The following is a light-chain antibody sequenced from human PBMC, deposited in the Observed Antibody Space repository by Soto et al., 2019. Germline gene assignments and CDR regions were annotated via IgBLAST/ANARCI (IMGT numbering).Light chain of an antibody. CDR3: LQDYNYPRT. V-gene: IGKV1-6*01. Sequence: IQMTQSPSSLSASVGDRVTITCRASQAIRDDLAWYQQKPGKAPNLLIYAASNLQGGVPSRFSGSGSGTEFTLTISRLQPEDVATYYCLQDYNYPRTFGQGTKVDI. CDR1: QAIRDD. CDR2: AAS. J-gene: IGKJ1*01.